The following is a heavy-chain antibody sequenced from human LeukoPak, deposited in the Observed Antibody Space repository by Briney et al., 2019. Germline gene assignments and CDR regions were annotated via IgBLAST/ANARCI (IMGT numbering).Heavy chain of an antibody. CDR3: AKTFNWNYFDY. Sequence: PGGSLRLSCAASGVTFSNYGMSWVRQAPGKGLEWVSTISAGGDTYYANSVGGRFTISRGISKNTLYLQMNSLRAEDTAVYYCAKTFNWNYFDYWGQGTLVTVSS. CDR2: ISAGGDT. D-gene: IGHD1-1*01. J-gene: IGHJ4*02. V-gene: IGHV3-23*01. CDR1: GVTFSNYG.